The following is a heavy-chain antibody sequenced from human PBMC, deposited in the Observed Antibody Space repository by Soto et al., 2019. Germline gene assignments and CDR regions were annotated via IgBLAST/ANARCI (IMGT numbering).Heavy chain of an antibody. D-gene: IGHD3-10*01. Sequence: PSETLSLTCTVSGGSISSGGYYWSWIRQHPGKGLEWIGYIYYSGSTYYNPSLKSRVTISVDTSKNQFSLKLSSVTAADTAVYYCARGPGSSYYGSGHQASWFDPWGQGTLVTVSS. V-gene: IGHV4-31*03. CDR3: ARGPGSSYYGSGHQASWFDP. CDR2: IYYSGST. J-gene: IGHJ5*02. CDR1: GGSISSGGYY.